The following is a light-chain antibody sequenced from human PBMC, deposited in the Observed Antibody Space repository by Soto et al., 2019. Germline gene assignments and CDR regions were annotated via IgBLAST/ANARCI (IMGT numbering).Light chain of an antibody. CDR1: QSVNTN. V-gene: IGKV3-15*01. Sequence: EVVMTQSPDTLSVSRGERATLSCRASQSVNTNLAWYQQKLGQAPRLLIYGASTRATGISARFSGSGSGTEFTLTISSLQSEDFAIYYCQQYNNWPRTFGQGTKVDIK. CDR3: QQYNNWPRT. CDR2: GAS. J-gene: IGKJ1*01.